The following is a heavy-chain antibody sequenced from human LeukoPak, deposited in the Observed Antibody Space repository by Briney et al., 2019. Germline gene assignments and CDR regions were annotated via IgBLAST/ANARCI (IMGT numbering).Heavy chain of an antibody. Sequence: SETLSLTCSVSGDSISSGRNYWGWIRQSPGKGLEWIASIYSSGNTHSNPSLKSRVSISVDTSKNQVSLKLYSATASDAAIYYCARHLSGTTMSHYFDFWGQGTLVTASS. CDR3: ARHLSGTTMSHYFDF. CDR2: IYSSGNT. D-gene: IGHD1-1*01. CDR1: GDSISSGRNY. J-gene: IGHJ4*02. V-gene: IGHV4-39*01.